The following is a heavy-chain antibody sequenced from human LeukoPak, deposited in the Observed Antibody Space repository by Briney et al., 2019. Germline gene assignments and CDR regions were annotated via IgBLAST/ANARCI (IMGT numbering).Heavy chain of an antibody. CDR3: ARGRGRSEKRHGDMLYYYYAMDV. D-gene: IGHD2-21*02. CDR1: GFTVSSSF. J-gene: IGHJ6*02. Sequence: GGSLRLSCAASGFTVSSSFMSWVRLAPGKGLEWVAILYSGSATYYPDFVKGRFTIARHNSKNTLYLEMNSLSPEDTAVYYCARGRGRSEKRHGDMLYYYYAMDVWGQGTTVTVSS. CDR2: LYSGSAT. V-gene: IGHV3-53*04.